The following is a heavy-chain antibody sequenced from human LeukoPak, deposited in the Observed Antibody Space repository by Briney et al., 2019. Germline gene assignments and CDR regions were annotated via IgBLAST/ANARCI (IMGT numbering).Heavy chain of an antibody. CDR1: GYTFNTYG. CDR2: ISTYNGDT. V-gene: IGHV1-18*01. D-gene: IGHD2-15*01. J-gene: IGHJ4*02. Sequence: ASVKVSCRTSGYTFNTYGISWVRQAPGQGLEWMGWISTYNGDTNYVQNLQGRVTMTTDTSTGTAYMELMSLRSDDTAVYYCLRDALRPRLTPDYWGQGTLVTVSS. CDR3: LRDALRPRLTPDY.